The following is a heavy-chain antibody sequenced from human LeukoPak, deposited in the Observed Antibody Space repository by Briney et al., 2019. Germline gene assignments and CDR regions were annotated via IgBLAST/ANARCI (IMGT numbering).Heavy chain of an antibody. CDR1: GGSFSGYY. CDR2: INHSGST. J-gene: IGHJ5*02. Sequence: SETLSLTCAVYGGSFSGYYWSWIRQPPGKGLEWIGEINHSGSTNYNPSLKSRVTISVDTSKNQFSLKLSSVTAADTAVYYCARTSCYKCWFDPWGQGTLVTVPS. V-gene: IGHV4-34*01. D-gene: IGHD2-2*02. CDR3: ARTSCYKCWFDP.